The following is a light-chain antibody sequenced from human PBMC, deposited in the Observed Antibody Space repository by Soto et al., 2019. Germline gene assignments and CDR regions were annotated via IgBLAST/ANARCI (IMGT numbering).Light chain of an antibody. Sequence: EIVLTQSPGTLSLSPGERATLSCRASQSIRSNYLAWYQQKPGQAPRLLIFGASSRATGIPDRFSGSGSGTDFTLTISSPQPDDFATYHCQRYSGYSTFGQGTKVDIK. V-gene: IGKV3-20*01. CDR3: QRYSGYST. CDR2: GAS. CDR1: QSIRSNY. J-gene: IGKJ2*01.